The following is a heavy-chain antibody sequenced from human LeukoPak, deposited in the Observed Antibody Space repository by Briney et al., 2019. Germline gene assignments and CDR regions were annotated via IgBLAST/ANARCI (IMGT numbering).Heavy chain of an antibody. CDR1: GFTVSSNY. CDR3: ARESYYYDSSGYFDP. CDR2: IYSGGST. V-gene: IGHV3-53*04. D-gene: IGHD3-22*01. J-gene: IGHJ5*02. Sequence: GGSLRLSCAASGFTVSSNYMSWVRRAPGKGLEWVSVIYSGGSTYYADSVKGRFTISRHNSKNTLYLQMNSLRAEDTAVYYCARESYYYDSSGYFDPWGQGTLVTVSS.